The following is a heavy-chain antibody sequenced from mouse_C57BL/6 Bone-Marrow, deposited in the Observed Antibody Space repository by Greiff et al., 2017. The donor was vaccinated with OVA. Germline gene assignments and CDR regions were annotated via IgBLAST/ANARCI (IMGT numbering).Heavy chain of an antibody. CDR2: IYWDDDK. J-gene: IGHJ1*03. CDR1: GFSLSTSGMG. Sequence: QVTLKVCGPGILQSSQTLSLTCSFSGFSLSTSGMGVSWIRQPSGKGLEWLAHIYWDDDKRYNPSLKSRLTISKDTSRNQVFLKITSVDTADTATYYCARRDYGNYGYFDVWGTGTTVTVSS. V-gene: IGHV8-12*01. CDR3: ARRDYGNYGYFDV. D-gene: IGHD2-1*01.